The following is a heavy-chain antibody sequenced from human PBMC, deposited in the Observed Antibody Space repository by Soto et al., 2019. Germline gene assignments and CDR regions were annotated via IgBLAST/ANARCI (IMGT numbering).Heavy chain of an antibody. J-gene: IGHJ6*02. CDR3: ARDIGSIRDIVDARGDYYGMDV. CDR2: IIPIFGTA. Sequence: GASVKVSCKASGGTFSSYAFSWVRQAPGQGLEWMGGIIPIFGTANYAQKFQGRVTITADESTSTAYMELSSLRSEDTAVYYCARDIGSIRDIVDARGDYYGMDVWGQGTTVTVSS. V-gene: IGHV1-69*13. D-gene: IGHD5-12*01. CDR1: GGTFSSYA.